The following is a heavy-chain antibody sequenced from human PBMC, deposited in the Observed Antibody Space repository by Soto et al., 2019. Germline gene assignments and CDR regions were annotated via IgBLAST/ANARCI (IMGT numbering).Heavy chain of an antibody. V-gene: IGHV3-21*01. D-gene: IGHD5-18*01. Sequence: EVQLVESGGGLVKPGGSLRLSCAASGFTFSSYSMNWVRQAPGKGLEWVSSISSSSSYIYYADSVKGRFTISRDNAKNSLYLQMNSLRAEDTAVYYCARGGSGYRYVNDAFDIWGQGTMVTVSS. CDR2: ISSSSSYI. CDR1: GFTFSSYS. CDR3: ARGGSGYRYVNDAFDI. J-gene: IGHJ3*02.